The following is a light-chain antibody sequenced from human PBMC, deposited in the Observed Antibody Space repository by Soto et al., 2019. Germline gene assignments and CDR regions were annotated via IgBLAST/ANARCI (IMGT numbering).Light chain of an antibody. V-gene: IGKV3-15*01. CDR3: QQYNTWPRIT. Sequence: DIVMTQSPATLSVSPGERATLSCRASQSVSSNLAWYQQKPGQAPRLLIYGASTRATGIPARFSGSGSGTEFTLTISSLQSEDFAVYYCQQYNTWPRITFGQGTRLEIK. J-gene: IGKJ5*01. CDR2: GAS. CDR1: QSVSSN.